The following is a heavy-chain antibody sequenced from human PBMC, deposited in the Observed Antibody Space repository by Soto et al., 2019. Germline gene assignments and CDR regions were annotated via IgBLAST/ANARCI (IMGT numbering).Heavy chain of an antibody. Sequence: GGSLRLSCAASGFTFSSYAMSWVRQAPGKGLEWVSAISGSGGSTYYADSVKGRFTISRDNSKNTLYLQMNSLRAEDTAVYYCAKGTPPGHYSSSWYFDYWGQGTLVTVSS. D-gene: IGHD6-13*01. CDR2: ISGSGGST. V-gene: IGHV3-23*01. J-gene: IGHJ4*02. CDR1: GFTFSSYA. CDR3: AKGTPPGHYSSSWYFDY.